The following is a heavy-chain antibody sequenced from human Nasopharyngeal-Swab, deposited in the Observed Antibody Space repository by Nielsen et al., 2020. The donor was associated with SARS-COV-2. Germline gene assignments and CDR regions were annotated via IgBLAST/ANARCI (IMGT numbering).Heavy chain of an antibody. V-gene: IGHV4-30-4*01. J-gene: IGHJ4*02. CDR3: ARGPSAVVTPMGAGGFDY. CDR2: IYYSGST. D-gene: IGHD4-23*01. Sequence: WIRQPPGKGLEWIGYIYYSGSTYYNPSLKSRVTISVDTSKNQFSLKLSSVTVADTAVYYCARGPSAVVTPMGAGGFDYWGQGTLVTVSS.